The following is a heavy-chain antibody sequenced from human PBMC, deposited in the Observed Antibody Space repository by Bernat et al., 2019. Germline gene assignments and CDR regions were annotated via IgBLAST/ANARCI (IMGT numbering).Heavy chain of an antibody. V-gene: IGHV3-15*01. CDR1: GFTFNIAW. Sequence: EVQLVESGGGLVKPGGSLRVSCAASGFTFNIAWMSWARQAPGKGLEWVGRIKSKTDGGTTDYAAPVKGRFTISRDDSKNTLYLQMNSLKTEDTAVYYCTTDRDDIFTGYPYWGQGTLVTVSS. CDR2: IKSKTDGGTT. CDR3: TTDRDDIFTGYPY. D-gene: IGHD3-9*01. J-gene: IGHJ4*02.